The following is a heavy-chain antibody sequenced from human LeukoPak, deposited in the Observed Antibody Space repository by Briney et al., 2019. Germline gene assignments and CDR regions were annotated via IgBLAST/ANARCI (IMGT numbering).Heavy chain of an antibody. CDR2: ISAYNGNT. CDR3: ARDRSSSWYLYYYYYYMDV. V-gene: IGHV1-18*01. J-gene: IGHJ6*03. D-gene: IGHD6-13*01. Sequence: ASVKVSCKASGYTFTSYGISWVRQAPGQGLEWMGWISAYNGNTNYAQKLQGRVTMTTDTSTSTAYMELRSLRSDDTAVYYCARDRSSSWYLYYYYYYMDVWGKGTTVTVSS. CDR1: GYTFTSYG.